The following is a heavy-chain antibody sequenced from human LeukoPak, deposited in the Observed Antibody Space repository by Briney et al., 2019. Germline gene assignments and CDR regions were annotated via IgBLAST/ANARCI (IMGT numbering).Heavy chain of an antibody. V-gene: IGHV3-30-3*01. CDR2: IPNDGSNK. CDR3: ARDRGGATRFDYYDMDV. Sequence: PGRSLRLSCTASGFTFSRYGMHWVRQAPGKGLEWVAFIPNDGSNKYYVDSVKGRFTISRDNSRNTLYVQMNSLRAEDTAVYYCARDRGGATRFDYYDMDVWGQGTTVTVS. CDR1: GFTFSRYG. D-gene: IGHD3-16*01. J-gene: IGHJ6*02.